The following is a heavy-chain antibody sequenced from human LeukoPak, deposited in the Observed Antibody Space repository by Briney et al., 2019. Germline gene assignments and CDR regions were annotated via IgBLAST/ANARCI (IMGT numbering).Heavy chain of an antibody. D-gene: IGHD6-13*01. V-gene: IGHV1-2*06. CDR2: VNPNSGIA. Sequence: ASVKVSCKASGHTFTDYYMHWVRQAPGQGLEWMGRVNPNSGIANYAQRFQGRVTMTRDTSISTAYMELSGLRSDDTALYYCARGNARSWYFLYWGQGTLVTVSS. CDR1: GHTFTDYY. J-gene: IGHJ4*02. CDR3: ARGNARSWYFLY.